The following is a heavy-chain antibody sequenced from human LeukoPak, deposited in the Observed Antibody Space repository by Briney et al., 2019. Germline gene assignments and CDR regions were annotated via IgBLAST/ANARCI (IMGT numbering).Heavy chain of an antibody. Sequence: GASVKVSCKASGYTFTSYGISWVRQAPGQGLEWMGWISAYNGNTNYAQKLQGRVTMTTDTSTSTAYMELRSLRSDDTAVYYCARDKVIRDGYNANWFDPWGQGTLVTVSS. CDR3: ARDKVIRDGYNANWFDP. J-gene: IGHJ5*02. V-gene: IGHV1-18*01. CDR1: GYTFTSYG. D-gene: IGHD5-24*01. CDR2: ISAYNGNT.